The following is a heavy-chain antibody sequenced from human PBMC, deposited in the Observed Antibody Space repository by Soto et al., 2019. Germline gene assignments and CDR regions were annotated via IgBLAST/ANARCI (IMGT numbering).Heavy chain of an antibody. CDR2: ISDSGGSK. Sequence: GGSLRLSCAASGFTFSSYSMNWVRQAPGEGQGLRRGLEWVSGISDSGGSKYYADSVKGRFTISRDNSKNTLYLQMNSLRAEDTAVYYCAKDTYYDILTGSDAFDIWGQGTMVTVSS. D-gene: IGHD3-9*01. CDR1: GFTFSSYS. CDR3: AKDTYYDILTGSDAFDI. V-gene: IGHV3-23*01. J-gene: IGHJ3*02.